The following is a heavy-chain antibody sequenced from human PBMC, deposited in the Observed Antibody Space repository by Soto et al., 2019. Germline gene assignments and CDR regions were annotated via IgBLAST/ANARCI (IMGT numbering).Heavy chain of an antibody. V-gene: IGHV1-3*01. CDR2: INAGNGNT. CDR1: GYTFTSYA. D-gene: IGHD2-21*02. Sequence: ASVKVSCKASGYTFTSYAMHWVRQAPGQRHEWMGWINAGNGNTKYSQKFQGRVTITRDTSASTAYMELSSLRSEDTAVYYCARSIVVVTSLDYLGQGTLVTVSS. CDR3: ARSIVVVTSLDY. J-gene: IGHJ4*02.